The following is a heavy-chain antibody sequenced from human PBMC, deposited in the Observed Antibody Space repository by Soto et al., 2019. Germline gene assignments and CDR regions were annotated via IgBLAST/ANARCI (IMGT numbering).Heavy chain of an antibody. CDR3: AILRGGSGYGGFDP. CDR1: GGSFSGYY. J-gene: IGHJ5*02. Sequence: SETLSLTCAVYGGSFSGYYWSWIRQPPGKGLEWIGEINHSGSTNYNPSLKSRVTISVDTSKNQFSLKLSSVTAADTAVYYCAILRGGSGYGGFDPWGQGTLVTVSS. V-gene: IGHV4-34*01. CDR2: INHSGST. D-gene: IGHD5-12*01.